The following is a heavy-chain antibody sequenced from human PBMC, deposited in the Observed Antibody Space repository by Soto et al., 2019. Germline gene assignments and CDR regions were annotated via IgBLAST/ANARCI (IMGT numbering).Heavy chain of an antibody. Sequence: QVQLQESGPGLVKPSQTLSLTCTVSGGSISSGGYYWSWIRQHPGKGLEWIGYIYYSGSTYYNPSLKSRVTISVDASKTQSSLKLSSVTAADTAVYYCARDVDDSSGSGVGPWGQGTLVTVS. J-gene: IGHJ4*02. D-gene: IGHD3-22*01. CDR1: GGSISSGGYY. CDR3: ARDVDDSSGSGVGP. V-gene: IGHV4-31*03. CDR2: IYYSGST.